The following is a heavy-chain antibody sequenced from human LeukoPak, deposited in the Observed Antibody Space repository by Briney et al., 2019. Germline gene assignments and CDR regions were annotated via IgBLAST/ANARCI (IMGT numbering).Heavy chain of an antibody. V-gene: IGHV3-30*04. CDR2: ISYDGSNK. Sequence: GGSLRLSCAASGFTFSSYAMHWVRQAPGKGLEWVAVISYDGSNKYYADSVRGRFTISRDDSKNTLYLQMNSLRAEDTAVYYCAKIGGYSYYYYYMDVWGKGTTVTISS. J-gene: IGHJ6*03. D-gene: IGHD5-18*01. CDR3: AKIGGYSYYYYYMDV. CDR1: GFTFSSYA.